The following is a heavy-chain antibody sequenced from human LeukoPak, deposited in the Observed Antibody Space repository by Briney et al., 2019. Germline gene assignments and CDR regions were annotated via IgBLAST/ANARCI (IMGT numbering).Heavy chain of an antibody. D-gene: IGHD3-9*01. CDR2: ISAYNGNT. V-gene: IGHV1-18*01. CDR1: GYTFSSYG. Sequence: GASVKVSCKASGYTFSSYGISWVRQAPGQGLEWMGWISAYNGNTNYAQKLQGRVTMTTDTSTSTAYMELRSLRSEDTAVYYCARNYDDILTGHYPSNWFDPWGQGTLVTVSS. CDR3: ARNYDDILTGHYPSNWFDP. J-gene: IGHJ5*02.